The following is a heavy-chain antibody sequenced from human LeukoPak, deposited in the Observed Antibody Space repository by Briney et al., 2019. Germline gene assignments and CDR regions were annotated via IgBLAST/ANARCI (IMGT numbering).Heavy chain of an antibody. CDR3: ASGYGSGSWRWFDP. V-gene: IGHV4-34*01. CDR1: GGSFSGYY. D-gene: IGHD3-10*01. Sequence: SETLSLTCAVYGGSFSGYYWSWIRQPPGQGLEWIGEINHSGSTNYNPSLKSRVTISVDTSKNQFSLKLSPVTAADTAVYYCASGYGSGSWRWFDPWGQGTLVTVSS. CDR2: INHSGST. J-gene: IGHJ5*02.